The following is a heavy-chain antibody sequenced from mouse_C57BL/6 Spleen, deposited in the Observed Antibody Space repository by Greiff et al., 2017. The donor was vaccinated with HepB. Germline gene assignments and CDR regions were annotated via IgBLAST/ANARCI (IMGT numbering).Heavy chain of an antibody. J-gene: IGHJ3*01. CDR3: ARFHYGNPFAY. Sequence: QVQLQQSGAELVRPGTSVKVSCKASGYAFTNYLIEWVKQRPGQGLEWIGVINPGSGGTKYNEKFKGKATLTADKSSSTAYMQLSSLTSEDSAVYFCARFHYGNPFAYWGQGTLVTVSA. D-gene: IGHD2-1*01. V-gene: IGHV1-54*01. CDR2: INPGSGGT. CDR1: GYAFTNYL.